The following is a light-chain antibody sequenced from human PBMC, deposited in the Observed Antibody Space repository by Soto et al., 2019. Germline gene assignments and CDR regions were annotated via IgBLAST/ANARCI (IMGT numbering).Light chain of an antibody. CDR1: SSDVGGYNY. Sequence: QSALTQAASVSGSPGQSITISCTGTSSDVGGYNYVAWYQQHPGKAPKLLIYDVYNRPSGVSNRFSGSKSGNTASLTISGLQAEDEADYYCTSYPSTDIGVFGGGTKLTV. J-gene: IGLJ3*02. V-gene: IGLV2-14*01. CDR2: DVY. CDR3: TSYPSTDIGV.